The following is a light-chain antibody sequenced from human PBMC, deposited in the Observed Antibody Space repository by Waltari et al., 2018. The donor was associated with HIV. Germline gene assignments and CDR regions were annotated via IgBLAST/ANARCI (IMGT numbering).Light chain of an antibody. V-gene: IGLV2-14*01. Sequence: QSALTQPASVSGSPGQSITISCTGTSSDVGGYNYFSWYQQHPGKAPKLMIYEVSNRPSGVPHRFSGSKSGNTASLTISGLQAEDEADYYCSSYTSTTTLFGGGTKLTVL. CDR3: SSYTSTTTL. CDR2: EVS. J-gene: IGLJ2*01. CDR1: SSDVGGYNY.